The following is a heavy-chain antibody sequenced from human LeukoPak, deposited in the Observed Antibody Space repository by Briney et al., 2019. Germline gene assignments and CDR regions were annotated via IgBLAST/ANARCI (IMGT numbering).Heavy chain of an antibody. CDR1: GFTFSSYW. J-gene: IGHJ4*02. Sequence: QTGESLRLSCAASGFTFSSYWMTWVRQAPGKGLEWVANIKQDGSEKFYVDSVKGRFTISRDNAKKSLYLQMNSLRAEDTAMYYCARRNFWSGYDFDYWGQGTLVTVSS. D-gene: IGHD3-3*01. V-gene: IGHV3-7*01. CDR2: IKQDGSEK. CDR3: ARRNFWSGYDFDY.